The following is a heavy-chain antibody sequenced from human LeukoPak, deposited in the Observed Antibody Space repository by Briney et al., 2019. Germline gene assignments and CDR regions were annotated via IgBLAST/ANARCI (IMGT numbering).Heavy chain of an antibody. V-gene: IGHV3-23*01. CDR1: GFTFNTYI. D-gene: IGHD1-26*01. CDR2: INSYAGDST. CDR3: AKDCGGSYLYFDN. Sequence: GGSLRLSCVASGFTFNTYIMTWVRQAPGKGLEWVAAINSYAGDSTYYADSEKGRFTISRDNYQTTLYLQMSSLRAEDTAVYHCAKDCGGSYLYFDNWGQGTLVTVSS. J-gene: IGHJ4*02.